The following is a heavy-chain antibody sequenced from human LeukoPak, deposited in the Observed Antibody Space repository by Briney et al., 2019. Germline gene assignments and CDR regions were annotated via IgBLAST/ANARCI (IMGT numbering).Heavy chain of an antibody. J-gene: IGHJ4*02. CDR2: ISSSSSTI. Sequence: GGSLRLSCAASGFTFTSYSMNWVRQAPGKGLEWVSYISSSSSTIYYADSVRGRFTISRDNAKNSLFLQMNNLRVEDTAVYYCVRDGRGYCGSTSCRPFDSWGRGTQVTVSS. V-gene: IGHV3-48*04. D-gene: IGHD2-2*01. CDR1: GFTFTSYS. CDR3: VRDGRGYCGSTSCRPFDS.